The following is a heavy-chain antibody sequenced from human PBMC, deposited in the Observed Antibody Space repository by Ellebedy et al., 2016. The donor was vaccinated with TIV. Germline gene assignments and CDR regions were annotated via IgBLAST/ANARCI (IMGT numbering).Heavy chain of an antibody. V-gene: IGHV3-9*02. D-gene: IGHD2-2*01. Sequence: GGSLRLXCAVSGFNSEDYAMHWVRQVPGKGLEWVSGIFWNSGGTGYADSVKGRFTISRDKAKNSLYLQMNSLRAEDTAVYYCAREPSTVNMDVWGRGTTVTVSS. CDR3: AREPSTVNMDV. CDR2: IFWNSGGT. CDR1: GFNSEDYA. J-gene: IGHJ6*03.